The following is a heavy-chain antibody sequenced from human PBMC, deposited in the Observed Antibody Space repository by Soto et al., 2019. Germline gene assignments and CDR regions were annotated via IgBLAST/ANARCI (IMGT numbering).Heavy chain of an antibody. J-gene: IGHJ5*02. Sequence: QVQLVQSGAEVKKPGASVKVSCKASGYTFTSYGSSWVRQAPGQGLEWMGWISAYNGNTNYAQKMQGRVTMTTDTSTSTAYMELRSLRADDTAVYYRASTHRSFGGVIPMGWFDPWGQGTLVTVSS. CDR1: GYTFTSYG. D-gene: IGHD3-16*02. CDR2: ISAYNGNT. CDR3: ASTHRSFGGVIPMGWFDP. V-gene: IGHV1-18*01.